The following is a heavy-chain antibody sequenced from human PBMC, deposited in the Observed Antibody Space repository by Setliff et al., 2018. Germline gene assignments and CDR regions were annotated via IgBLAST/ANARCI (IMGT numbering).Heavy chain of an antibody. Sequence: LRLSCAASGFTFSSYGMHWARQAPGKGLEWVAVISYDGSNKYYADSVKVRFTISRDNSKNTLYLQMNSLRAEDTAVYYCARLRKDYGDYYYFDYWGQGTLVTVSS. D-gene: IGHD4-17*01. CDR2: ISYDGSNK. CDR1: GFTFSSYG. J-gene: IGHJ4*02. CDR3: ARLRKDYGDYYYFDY. V-gene: IGHV3-30*03.